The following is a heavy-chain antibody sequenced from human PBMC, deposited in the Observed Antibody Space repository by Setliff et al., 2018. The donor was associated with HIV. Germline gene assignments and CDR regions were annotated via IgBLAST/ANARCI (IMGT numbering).Heavy chain of an antibody. J-gene: IGHJ4*02. V-gene: IGHV3-23*01. CDR3: VKEPTPATVVITVDY. CDR1: GFTFDYYA. Sequence: GGSLRLSCAGSGFTFDYYAMAWVRQAPGKGLEWVSSVSGSGYTTFYANSVRGRFTVSRDNSKNTLFLQMTSLRAEDTALYFCVKEPTPATVVITVDYWGQGTLVTVSS. CDR2: VSGSGYTT. D-gene: IGHD3-22*01.